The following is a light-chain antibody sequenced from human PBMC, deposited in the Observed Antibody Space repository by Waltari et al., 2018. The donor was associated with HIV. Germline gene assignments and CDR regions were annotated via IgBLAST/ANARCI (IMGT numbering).Light chain of an antibody. Sequence: NFMLTQPHSVSESPGKTVTISFTRSSGSIASNYVQWYQQRPGSAPTPVIYKDNERPSGVPDRFSAYIDRSSNSASLTISGLRTEDEADYFCQSYDTATRVFGGGTKLTVL. CDR3: QSYDTATRV. CDR2: KDN. V-gene: IGLV6-57*03. J-gene: IGLJ3*02. CDR1: SGSIASNY.